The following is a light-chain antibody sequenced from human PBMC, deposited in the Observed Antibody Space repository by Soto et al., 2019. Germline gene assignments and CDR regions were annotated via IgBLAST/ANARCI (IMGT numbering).Light chain of an antibody. J-gene: IGKJ1*01. Sequence: DKQMTQSPSSLSASVGDRVTITCRPSQDISNDLGWFQVKPGKAPKRLIHAASRLQSGDPSRFSGSGSGTEFTLTISGLQPEDFASYSCLQQNTSPWTLGPGTKVDTK. V-gene: IGKV1-17*01. CDR1: QDISND. CDR2: AAS. CDR3: LQQNTSPWT.